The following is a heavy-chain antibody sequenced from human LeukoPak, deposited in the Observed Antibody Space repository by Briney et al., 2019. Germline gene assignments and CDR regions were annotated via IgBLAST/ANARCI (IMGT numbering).Heavy chain of an antibody. V-gene: IGHV3-23*01. D-gene: IGHD5-12*01. Sequence: GGSLRLSCVASGFTFSSNGMYWVRQAPGKGLEWVSAISGSGGSTYYADSVKGRFTISRDNSKNTLYLQMNSLRAEDTAVYYCAKKGIVAIAGYYFDYWGQGTLVTVAS. CDR3: AKKGIVAIAGYYFDY. J-gene: IGHJ4*02. CDR2: ISGSGGST. CDR1: GFTFSSNG.